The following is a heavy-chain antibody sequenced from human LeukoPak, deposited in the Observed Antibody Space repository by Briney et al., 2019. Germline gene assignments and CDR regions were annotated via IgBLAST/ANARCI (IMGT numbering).Heavy chain of an antibody. J-gene: IGHJ4*02. D-gene: IGHD3-22*01. CDR2: INHSGST. CDR1: GGSFGGYY. V-gene: IGHV4-34*01. CDR3: ARRGEDYYDSSGYLYYFDY. Sequence: PSETLSLTCAVYGGSFGGYYWSWIRQPPGKGLEWIGEINHSGSTNYNPSLKSRVTISVDTSKNQFSLKLSSVTAADTAVYYCARRGEDYYDSSGYLYYFDYWGQGTLVTVSS.